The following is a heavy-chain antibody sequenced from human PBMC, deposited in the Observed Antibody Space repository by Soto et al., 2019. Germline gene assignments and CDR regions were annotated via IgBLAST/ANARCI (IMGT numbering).Heavy chain of an antibody. D-gene: IGHD1-1*01. CDR1: GFICSSYD. CDR2: ILVGGSP. Sequence: GGSLRLSCAVSGFICSSYDMSWVRQAPGKGLEWASTILVGGSPHYEDSVKGRFTISRDTSKNTVYLQMNSLTAGDTAVYYCAKATATSGGAFEIYGQGAMVTVSS. J-gene: IGHJ3*02. CDR3: AKATATSGGAFEI. V-gene: IGHV3-23*01.